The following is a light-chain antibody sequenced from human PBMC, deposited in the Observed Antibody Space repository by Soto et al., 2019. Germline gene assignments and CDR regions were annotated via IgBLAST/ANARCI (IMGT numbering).Light chain of an antibody. Sequence: EILLTQSPGTLSLSPGERATLSCRASQSVSSTYLAWYQKKPGQRPRLLIYGSSSRATGIPGRFSGSWSGTDFTLTSSIQEPDDFALYYCQRYGSTYTFGQGTKVEIK. CDR1: QSVSSTY. V-gene: IGKV3-20*01. J-gene: IGKJ2*01. CDR2: GSS. CDR3: QRYGSTYT.